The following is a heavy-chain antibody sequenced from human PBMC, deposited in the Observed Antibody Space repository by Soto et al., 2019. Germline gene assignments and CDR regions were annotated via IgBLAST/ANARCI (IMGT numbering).Heavy chain of an antibody. CDR1: GYRFNDYW. D-gene: IGHD1-1*01. CDR3: ASHLSALDDLAI. CDR2: IDPSDSQI. Sequence: GESLKISCQGSGYRFNDYWISWVRQMPGKGLEWMGRIDPSDSQIKYSPSFQGHITISSDKSFSTAYLEWKSLKASDTAIYYCASHLSALDDLAIWGRGTLVTVS. V-gene: IGHV5-10-1*01. J-gene: IGHJ2*01.